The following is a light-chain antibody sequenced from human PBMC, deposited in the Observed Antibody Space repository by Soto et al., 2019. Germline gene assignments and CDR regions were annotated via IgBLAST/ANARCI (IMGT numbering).Light chain of an antibody. CDR2: DAS. Sequence: STLSASVGDRVTITCRASQSISSWLAWYQQKPGKAPKLLIYDASSLESGVPSRFSGSGSYTEFTLTINNLQPDDFATYHCQQYNRYSLTFGGGTKVDIK. J-gene: IGKJ4*01. CDR1: QSISSW. V-gene: IGKV1-5*01. CDR3: QQYNRYSLT.